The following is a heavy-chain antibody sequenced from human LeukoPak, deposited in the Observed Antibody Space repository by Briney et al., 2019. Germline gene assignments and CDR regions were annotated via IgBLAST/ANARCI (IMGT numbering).Heavy chain of an antibody. CDR1: GYSFTDYN. CDR2: INPSAGNT. Sequence: ASVKVSCMAFGYSFTDYNMHWVRQAPGQGLEWMGMINPSAGNTDFTQKFQGRVTMTRDASTSTVSMDLSSLTSEDTAVYFCASEPRDSFYFDYWGQGTLVTVSS. J-gene: IGHJ4*02. D-gene: IGHD2-15*01. CDR3: ASEPRDSFYFDY. V-gene: IGHV1-46*01.